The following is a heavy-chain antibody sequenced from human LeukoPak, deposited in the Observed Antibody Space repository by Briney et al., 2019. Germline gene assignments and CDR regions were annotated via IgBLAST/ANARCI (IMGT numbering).Heavy chain of an antibody. CDR2: IYYSGST. D-gene: IGHD2-21*02. CDR1: GGSISSGGYS. Sequence: SQTLSLTCTVSGGSISSGGYSWSWIRQHPGKGLEWIGYIYYSGSTYYNPSLKSRVTISVDTSKNQFSLKLSSVTAADTAVYYCAATHIVVATGGAFDIWGQGTMVTVSS. V-gene: IGHV4-31*03. CDR3: AATHIVVATGGAFDI. J-gene: IGHJ3*02.